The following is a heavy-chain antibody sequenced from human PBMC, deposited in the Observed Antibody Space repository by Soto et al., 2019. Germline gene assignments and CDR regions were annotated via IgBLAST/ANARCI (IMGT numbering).Heavy chain of an antibody. D-gene: IGHD2-2*01. J-gene: IGHJ3*02. CDR3: ASGRLYCSSTSCRLYDAFDI. Sequence: ASVKVSCKASGYSFTIYDINLVRQATGQGLEWMGWMNPNSGNTGYAQKFQGRVTMTRNTSISTAYMELSSLRSEDTAVYYCASGRLYCSSTSCRLYDAFDIWGQGTMVTVSS. V-gene: IGHV1-8*01. CDR2: MNPNSGNT. CDR1: GYSFTIYD.